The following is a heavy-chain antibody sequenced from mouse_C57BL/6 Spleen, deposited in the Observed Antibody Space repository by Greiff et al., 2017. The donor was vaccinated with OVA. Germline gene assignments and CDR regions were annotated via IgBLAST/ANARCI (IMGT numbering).Heavy chain of an antibody. J-gene: IGHJ4*01. Sequence: EVQLQESGGGLVKPGGSPKLSCAASGFTFSDYGMHWVRQAPEKGLEWVAYISSGSSTIYYADTVKGRFTISRDNAKNTLFLQMTSLRSEDTAMYYCARDDYDEDYAMDYWGQGTSVTVSS. CDR1: GFTFSDYG. D-gene: IGHD2-4*01. CDR2: ISSGSSTI. V-gene: IGHV5-17*01. CDR3: ARDDYDEDYAMDY.